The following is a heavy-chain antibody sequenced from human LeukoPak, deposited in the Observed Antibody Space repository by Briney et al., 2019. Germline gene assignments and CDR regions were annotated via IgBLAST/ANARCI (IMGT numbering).Heavy chain of an antibody. V-gene: IGHV4-38-2*02. CDR1: GYSISSGYY. Sequence: SETLSLTCTVSGYSISSGYYWYWFRQPPGKELEWIACIYYSGITHYNPSLKSRVTISLDTSKNQFSLRLSSVTAADTAVYYCAREGIVRTYDQWGQGTLVTVSS. CDR2: IYYSGIT. D-gene: IGHD2/OR15-2a*01. J-gene: IGHJ4*02. CDR3: AREGIVRTYDQ.